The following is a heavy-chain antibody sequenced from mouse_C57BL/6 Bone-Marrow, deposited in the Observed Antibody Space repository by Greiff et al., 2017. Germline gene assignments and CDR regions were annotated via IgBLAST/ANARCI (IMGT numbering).Heavy chain of an antibody. D-gene: IGHD1-1*01. CDR2: ISSGSSTN. CDR3: AMPGITTVDY. J-gene: IGHJ2*01. V-gene: IGHV5-17*01. Sequence: EVKLVESGGGLVKPGGSLKLSCAASGFTFSDYGMHWVRQAPEKGLEWVAYISSGSSTNYYADTVKGRFTIARDNAKNTLFLQMTSLRSEDTAMYYCAMPGITTVDYWGQGTTLTVSS. CDR1: GFTFSDYG.